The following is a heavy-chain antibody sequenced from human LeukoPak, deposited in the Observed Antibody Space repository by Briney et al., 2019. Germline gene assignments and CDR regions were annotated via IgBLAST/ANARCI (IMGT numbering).Heavy chain of an antibody. J-gene: IGHJ4*02. D-gene: IGHD6-6*01. Sequence: GGSLRLPCAASGFTFTSYAMSWVRQAPGEGLEWVSTISDSGGSTYYADSVKGRFTISRDNSRNTLYLQMNSLRAEDTAVYYCAKSQLQLKPDCDYWGQGTLVTVSS. CDR1: GFTFTSYA. CDR3: AKSQLQLKPDCDY. CDR2: ISDSGGST. V-gene: IGHV3-23*01.